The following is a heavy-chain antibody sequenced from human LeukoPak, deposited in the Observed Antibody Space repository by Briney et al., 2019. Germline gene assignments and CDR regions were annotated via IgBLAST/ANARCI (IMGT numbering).Heavy chain of an antibody. CDR2: IYTSGTT. CDR3: ARQGSSSSFYWFDP. D-gene: IGHD6-6*01. CDR1: GGSISSYY. Sequence: SETLSLTCTVSGGSISSYYWSWIRKPPGKGLEWIGYIYTSGTTNYNPSLKSRVTISVDTSKNQFSLKLSSVPAADTAVYYCARQGSSSSFYWFDPWGQGTLVTVSS. V-gene: IGHV4-4*09. J-gene: IGHJ5*02.